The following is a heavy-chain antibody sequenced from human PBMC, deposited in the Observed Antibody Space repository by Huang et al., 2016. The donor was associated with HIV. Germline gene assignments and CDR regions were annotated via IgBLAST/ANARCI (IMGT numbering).Heavy chain of an antibody. CDR2: VYFLGNT. CDR1: GTSMTSSTFY. Sequence: QLRESGPGLVTPSETLSLTCSASGTSMTSSTFYWGWFRQPPGRGLEWIGSVYFLGNTDSNPSLKSRVTISIDTANKYYSMRLTSVTAADTAVYFCAREVRSVDTDRPDGYYYRGLDVWGQGTTVIVSS. V-gene: IGHV4-39*02. CDR3: AREVRSVDTDRPDGYYYRGLDV. J-gene: IGHJ6*02. D-gene: IGHD2-2*03.